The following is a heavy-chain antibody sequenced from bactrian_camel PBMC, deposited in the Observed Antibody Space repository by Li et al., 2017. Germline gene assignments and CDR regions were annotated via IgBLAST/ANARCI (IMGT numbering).Heavy chain of an antibody. J-gene: IGHJ4*01. V-gene: IGHV3S55*01. D-gene: IGHD6*01. CDR2: IGNDGSA. CDR3: AAYSYYVLCSPRTIVGAGN. Sequence: HVQLVESGGGSVQAGGSLRLSCAVSVQRGRYCMAWFRQAPGKEREGIATIGNDGSATYADSVKGRFTISKDDAENTLYLQMNNLKPEDTAMYYCAAYSYYVLCSPRTIVGAGNRGQGTQVTVS. CDR1: VQRGRYC.